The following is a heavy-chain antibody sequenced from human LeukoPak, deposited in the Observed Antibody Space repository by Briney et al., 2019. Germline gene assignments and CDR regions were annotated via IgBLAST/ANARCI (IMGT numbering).Heavy chain of an antibody. D-gene: IGHD5-18*01. J-gene: IGHJ5*02. CDR1: GFTFSSYG. V-gene: IGHV3-30*18. Sequence: GGSLRLSCAASGFTFSSYGMHWVRQAPGKGLEWVAVISYDGSNKYYADSVKGRFTISRDNSKNTLYLPMNSLRAEDTAVYYCAKELRGYSYGLRNNWFDPWGQGTLVTVSS. CDR3: AKELRGYSYGLRNNWFDP. CDR2: ISYDGSNK.